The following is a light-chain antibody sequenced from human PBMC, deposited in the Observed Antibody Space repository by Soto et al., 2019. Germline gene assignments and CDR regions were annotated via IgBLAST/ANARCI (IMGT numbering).Light chain of an antibody. CDR2: DAS. V-gene: IGKV1-5*01. J-gene: IGKJ1*01. CDR3: QQYENYWT. CDR1: QGISSW. Sequence: DIQMTQSPSTLPATAGDRVTITCRASQGISSWLAWYQHKPGKAPKLLIYDASNLDSGVPSRFSGSESGTEFSPTISNLQPDDCATYYCQQYENYWTFGQGTKVDIK.